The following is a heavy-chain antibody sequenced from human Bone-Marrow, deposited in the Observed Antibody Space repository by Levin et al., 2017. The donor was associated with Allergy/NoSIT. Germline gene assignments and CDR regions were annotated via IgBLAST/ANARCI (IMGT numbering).Heavy chain of an antibody. V-gene: IGHV4-34*01. D-gene: IGHD2-15*01. CDR3: ARHYGMVVDYYYYYGMDV. CDR2: INHSGAT. Sequence: KASETLSLTCTLPGGSLSGYYWSWVRQTPGKGLEWIGEINHSGATNYNPSLNSRVTISIDTSTHQLSLSLRSVIAADTAVYYCARHYGMVVDYYYYYGMDVWGQGTTVTVSS. J-gene: IGHJ6*02. CDR1: GGSLSGYY.